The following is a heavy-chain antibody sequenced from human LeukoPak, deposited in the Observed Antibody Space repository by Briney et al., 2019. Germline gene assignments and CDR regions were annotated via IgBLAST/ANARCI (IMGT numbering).Heavy chain of an antibody. CDR3: ARDGASGYDWYYYYYYMDV. V-gene: IGHV4-59*01. J-gene: IGHJ6*03. D-gene: IGHD5-12*01. Sequence: SETLSLTCTVSGGSISSYYWSWIRQPPGKGLKWIGNIYYSGYTTYSPSLRSRVTISVDTSKNQFSLKLSSVTAADTAVYYCARDGASGYDWYYYYYYMDVWGKGTTVTVSS. CDR1: GGSISSYY. CDR2: IYYSGYT.